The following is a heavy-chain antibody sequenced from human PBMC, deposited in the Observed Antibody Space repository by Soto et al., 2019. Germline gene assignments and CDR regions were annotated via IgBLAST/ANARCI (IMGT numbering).Heavy chain of an antibody. J-gene: IGHJ3*02. CDR1: GFTFSYYY. Sequence: PGGSLRLSCAASGFTFSYYYMSWIRQAPGKGLEWVSYISSSGSTIYYADSVKGRFTISRDNAKNSLYLQMNSLRAEDTAVYYCAREGGAARRRAFDIWGQGTMVTVSS. D-gene: IGHD6-6*01. CDR2: ISSSGSTI. V-gene: IGHV3-11*01. CDR3: AREGGAARRRAFDI.